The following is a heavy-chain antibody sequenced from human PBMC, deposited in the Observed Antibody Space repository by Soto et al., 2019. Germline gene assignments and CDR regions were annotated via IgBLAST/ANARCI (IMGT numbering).Heavy chain of an antibody. CDR3: AAGGGVLNSRMVPFDP. V-gene: IGHV4-34*01. J-gene: IGHJ5*02. Sequence: SETLSLTCAISGGSFSGSSWNWIRQFPGKGLEWIGEINHRGSINYNPSVRSRVTISVDKSRNQFSLKLRSVTAADTAVYYCAAGGGVLNSRMVPFDPWGQGTLVTVSS. CDR2: INHRGSI. D-gene: IGHD3-10*01. CDR1: GGSFSGSS.